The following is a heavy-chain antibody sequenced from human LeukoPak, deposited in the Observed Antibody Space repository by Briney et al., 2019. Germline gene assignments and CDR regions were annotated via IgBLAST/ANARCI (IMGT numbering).Heavy chain of an antibody. CDR2: ISGGGGDT. CDR3: GKSGSRDWDYFEY. V-gene: IGHV3-23*01. CDR1: GFTFSSYA. D-gene: IGHD6-19*01. J-gene: IGHJ4*02. Sequence: GGSLRLSCAASGFTFSSYAMNWVRQAPGKGLEWVSTISGGGGDTHYAVSVRGRFTISRANSNNTLFMQMTSLRAEDTAVYYCGKSGSRDWDYFEYWGQGTLVTASS.